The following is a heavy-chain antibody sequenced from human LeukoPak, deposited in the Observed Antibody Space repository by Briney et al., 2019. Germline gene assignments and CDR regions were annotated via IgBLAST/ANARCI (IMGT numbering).Heavy chain of an antibody. CDR3: ARGHLPTPRSAMDV. D-gene: IGHD3-3*02. J-gene: IGHJ6*02. Sequence: GGSLRLSCAASGFTFSSYWVHWVRQAPGKGLVWVLRVNSDESITTYADSVNGRFTISRDNAKNTLYLQMESLRAEDTAVYYCARGHLPTPRSAMDVWGQGTTVTVSS. CDR1: GFTFSSYW. CDR2: VNSDESIT. V-gene: IGHV3-74*01.